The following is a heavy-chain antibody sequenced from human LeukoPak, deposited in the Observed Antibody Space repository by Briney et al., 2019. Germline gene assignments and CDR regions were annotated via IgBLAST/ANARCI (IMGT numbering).Heavy chain of an antibody. D-gene: IGHD3-16*01. J-gene: IGHJ4*02. CDR2: IYYSGSP. Sequence: SETLSLTCTVSGGSISNNNYYWAWIRQPPGKGLECIGSIYYSGSPYYNPSLKSRVTISVDTSKNQFSLRLSSVTAADTAVYYCATWGTAKTGFDYWGQGTLVTVSS. CDR3: ATWGTAKTGFDY. V-gene: IGHV4-39*01. CDR1: GGSISNNNYY.